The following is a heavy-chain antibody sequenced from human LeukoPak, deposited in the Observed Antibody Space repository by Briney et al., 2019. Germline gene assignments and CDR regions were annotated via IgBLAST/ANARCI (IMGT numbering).Heavy chain of an antibody. CDR2: ISGGGGST. V-gene: IGHV3-23*01. CDR1: GFSFTTYA. J-gene: IGHJ4*02. Sequence: GGSLRLSCAASGFSFTTYAMAWVRQAPGKGLEWVSAISGGGGSTYYADSVKGRFTISRDNSKNTLYLQMNGLRAEDTAVYYCAKAQELGNYEFFLFDYWGQGALVTVSS. CDR3: AKAQELGNYEFFLFDY. D-gene: IGHD7-27*01.